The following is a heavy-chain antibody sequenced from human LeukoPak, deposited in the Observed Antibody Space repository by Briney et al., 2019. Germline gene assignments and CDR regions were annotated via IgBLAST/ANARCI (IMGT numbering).Heavy chain of an antibody. CDR2: FDPEDGET. Sequence: ASVKVSCKVSGYTLTELSMHWVRQAPGKGLEWMGGFDPEDGETIYAQKFQGRVTMTEDTSTDTAYMELSSLRSEDTAVYYCARGGPRGSTSCCDYWGQGTLVTVSS. CDR1: GYTLTELS. CDR3: ARGGPRGSTSCCDY. V-gene: IGHV1-24*01. J-gene: IGHJ4*02. D-gene: IGHD2-2*01.